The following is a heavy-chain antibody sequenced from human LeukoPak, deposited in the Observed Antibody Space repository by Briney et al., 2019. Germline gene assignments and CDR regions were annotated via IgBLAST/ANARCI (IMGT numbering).Heavy chain of an antibody. Sequence: GSLRLSCAASGFTLSSYAMHWVRQAPGKGLEGVALMSYDGSNILYADSVKGRFTISRDNSKNTLYLQMNSLRPQDTAVYYCAREPTGYTSGWYRYFQHWGQGTLVTVSS. V-gene: IGHV3-30*04. CDR2: MSYDGSNI. CDR1: GFTLSSYA. D-gene: IGHD6-19*01. J-gene: IGHJ1*01. CDR3: AREPTGYTSGWYRYFQH.